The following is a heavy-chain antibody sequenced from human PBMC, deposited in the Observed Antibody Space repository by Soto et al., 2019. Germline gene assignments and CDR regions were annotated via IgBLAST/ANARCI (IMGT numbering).Heavy chain of an antibody. V-gene: IGHV3-48*02. Sequence: EVQLVESGGGLVQPGGSLRLSCAASGFTFNTYPMNWVRQAPGKGLEWISYISASTTFISYAGSVRGRFAISRDNAENSLYLQMNSLRDEDTAVYYCAGDSAYAFDIWGQGTMVTVSS. CDR2: ISASTTFI. D-gene: IGHD2-21*01. CDR1: GFTFNTYP. J-gene: IGHJ3*02. CDR3: AGDSAYAFDI.